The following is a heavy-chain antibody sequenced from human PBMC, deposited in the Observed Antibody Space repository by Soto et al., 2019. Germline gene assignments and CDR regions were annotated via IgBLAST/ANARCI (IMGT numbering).Heavy chain of an antibody. CDR2: MNPNSGNT. V-gene: IGHV1-8*01. CDR3: ARVKSYDILTGYSPWFAP. CDR1: GYTFTSYD. D-gene: IGHD3-9*01. J-gene: IGHJ5*02. Sequence: GASVKVSCKASGYTFTSYDINWVRQATGQGLEWMGWMNPNSGNTGYAQNFQGRVTMTRNTSISTAYMELSSLRSEDTAVYYCARVKSYDILTGYSPWFAPWGQGTLVTVSS.